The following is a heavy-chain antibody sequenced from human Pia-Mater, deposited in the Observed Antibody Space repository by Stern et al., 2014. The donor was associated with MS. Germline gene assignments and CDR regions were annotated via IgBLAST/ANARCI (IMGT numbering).Heavy chain of an antibody. CDR3: ARGGGVWLNSGMDV. J-gene: IGHJ6*02. Sequence: VQLVESDPGLVKPSQTLSLTCTVSGGSISSGGYYWSWIRQHPGKGLEWIGYINYSGSTYYNPSLKSRGTISVDTSKNQFSLKLSSVTAADTAVYYCARGGGVWLNSGMDVWGQGTTVTVSS. CDR1: GGSISSGGYY. D-gene: IGHD5-12*01. CDR2: INYSGST. V-gene: IGHV4-31*03.